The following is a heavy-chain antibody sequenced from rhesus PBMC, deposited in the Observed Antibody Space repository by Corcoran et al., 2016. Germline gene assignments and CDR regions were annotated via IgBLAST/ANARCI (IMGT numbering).Heavy chain of an antibody. Sequence: QVQLQESGPGLVKSSETLSLTCAVSGGSISSNYWSWIRQSPGKGLGWRGDIYGGSGSTSYNPSLKSRVTISTDTSKNQFSLKLSSVTAADTAVYYCARYTLGIAAAGRDDAFDFWGQGLRVTVSS. J-gene: IGHJ3*01. D-gene: IGHD6-25*01. CDR2: IYGGSGST. CDR1: GGSISSNY. V-gene: IGHV4-147*01. CDR3: ARYTLGIAAAGRDDAFDF.